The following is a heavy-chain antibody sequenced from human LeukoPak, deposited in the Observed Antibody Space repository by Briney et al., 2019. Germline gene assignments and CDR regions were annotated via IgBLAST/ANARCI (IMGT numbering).Heavy chain of an antibody. CDR2: IKQDGSEK. J-gene: IGHJ4*02. CDR1: GFTFNSYW. D-gene: IGHD4-17*01. CDR3: AKALNDYGDYVDY. V-gene: IGHV3-7*01. Sequence: GGSLRLSCATSGFTFNSYWMSWVRQAPGKGLEWVANIKQDGSEKYYVDSVKGRFTISRDNSKNTLYLQMNSLRAEDTAVYYCAKALNDYGDYVDYWGQGTLVTVSS.